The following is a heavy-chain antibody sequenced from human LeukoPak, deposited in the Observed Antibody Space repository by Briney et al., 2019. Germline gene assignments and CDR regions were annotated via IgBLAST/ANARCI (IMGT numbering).Heavy chain of an antibody. Sequence: ASVKVSCKASGYTFTGYYMHWVQQAPGKGLEWMGRVDPEDGETIYAEKFQGRVTITADTSTDTAYMELSSLRSEDTAVYYCATDPLPLYCSSTSCSFDAFDIWGQGTMVTVSS. V-gene: IGHV1-69-2*01. D-gene: IGHD2-2*01. J-gene: IGHJ3*02. CDR3: ATDPLPLYCSSTSCSFDAFDI. CDR2: VDPEDGET. CDR1: GYTFTGYY.